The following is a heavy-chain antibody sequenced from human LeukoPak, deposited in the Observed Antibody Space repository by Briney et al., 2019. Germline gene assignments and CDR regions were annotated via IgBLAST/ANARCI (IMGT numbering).Heavy chain of an antibody. D-gene: IGHD6-19*01. V-gene: IGHV3-7*01. J-gene: IGHJ4*02. CDR1: GFTFSNYW. Sequence: GGSLRLSRVVPGFTFSNYWMTWVRQAPGKGLEWVANIKQDGSETYYVDSVRGRFTISRDNAKNSLYLQMNSLRAGDTAVYYCASVAKWLRYFDYWGQGTLITVSS. CDR2: IKQDGSET. CDR3: ASVAKWLRYFDY.